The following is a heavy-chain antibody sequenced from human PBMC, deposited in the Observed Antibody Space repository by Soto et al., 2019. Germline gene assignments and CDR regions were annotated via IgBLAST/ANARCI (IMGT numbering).Heavy chain of an antibody. V-gene: IGHV4-59*08. CDR1: GGSISSYY. CDR2: IYYSGST. D-gene: IGHD3-3*01. J-gene: IGHJ5*02. CDR3: ARHITIFGVATNWFDP. Sequence: SDTLSLTCTVSGGSISSYYWSWIRQPPGKGLEWIGYIYYSGSTNYNPSLKSRVTISVDTSKNQFSLKLSSVTAADTAVYYCARHITIFGVATNWFDPWGQGTLVTVSS.